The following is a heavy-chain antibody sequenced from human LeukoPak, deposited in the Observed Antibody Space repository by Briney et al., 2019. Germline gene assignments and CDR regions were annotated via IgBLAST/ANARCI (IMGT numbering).Heavy chain of an antibody. D-gene: IGHD4-17*01. V-gene: IGHV1-2*02. Sequence: GASVKVSCKASGYTFTGYYMHWVRQAPGQGLEWMGWINPNSGGTDYAQKFQGSVTITRDTSISTAYMELSRLRSDDTAVYYCARGYGDYGDYWGQGTLVTVSS. CDR2: INPNSGGT. J-gene: IGHJ4*02. CDR3: ARGYGDYGDY. CDR1: GYTFTGYY.